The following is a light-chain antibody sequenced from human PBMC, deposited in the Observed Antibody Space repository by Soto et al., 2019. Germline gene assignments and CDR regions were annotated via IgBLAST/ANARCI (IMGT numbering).Light chain of an antibody. CDR3: ASWDDSLNGL. Sequence: QSVLTQPPSASGTPGQRVTISCSGSRSNVGSNTVSWYQQLPGTAPKLLIYSDNQRPSGVPDRFSASKSGTSASLAISGLQSEDEADYYCASWDDSLNGLFGGGTKVTVL. V-gene: IGLV1-44*01. CDR2: SDN. J-gene: IGLJ3*02. CDR1: RSNVGSNT.